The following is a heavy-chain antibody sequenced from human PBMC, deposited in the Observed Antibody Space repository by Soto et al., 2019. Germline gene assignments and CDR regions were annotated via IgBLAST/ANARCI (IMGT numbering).Heavy chain of an antibody. CDR2: ISSYNGNT. Sequence: ASVKVSCKASGYTFNTYGINWLRQAPGQSLEWMGLISSYNGNTNYAQKFQGRVTMTTDTSTSTAYLELRSLRSDDTAVYYCARESIKGNEDWFDPWGQGTLVTVSS. CDR1: GYTFNTYG. J-gene: IGHJ5*02. D-gene: IGHD6-6*01. CDR3: ARESIKGNEDWFDP. V-gene: IGHV1-18*01.